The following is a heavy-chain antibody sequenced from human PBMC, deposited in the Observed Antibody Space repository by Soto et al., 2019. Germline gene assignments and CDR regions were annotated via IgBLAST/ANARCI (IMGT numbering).Heavy chain of an antibody. J-gene: IGHJ6*02. CDR2: ISGSGGST. CDR3: AKDMYSSSWYFYYYAMDV. V-gene: IGHV3-23*01. CDR1: GFTFSSYA. D-gene: IGHD6-13*01. Sequence: EVQLLESGGGLVQPGGFLRLSCAASGFTFSSYAMSWLRQAPGMGLAWVSAISGSGGSTYYADSVKGRFTISRDNSKNTLYLQMNSLGAEDTAVYYCAKDMYSSSWYFYYYAMDVWGQGTTVTVSS.